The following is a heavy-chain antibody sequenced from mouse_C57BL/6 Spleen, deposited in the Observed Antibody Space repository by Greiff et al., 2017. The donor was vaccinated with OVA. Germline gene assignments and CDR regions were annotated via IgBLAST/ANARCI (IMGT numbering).Heavy chain of an antibody. V-gene: IGHV1-52*01. CDR1: GYTFTSYW. J-gene: IGHJ4*01. Sequence: QVQLKQPGAELVRPGSSVKLSCKASGYTFTSYWMHWVKQRPIQGLEWIGNIDPSDSETHYNQKFKDKATLTVDKSSSTAYMQLSSLTSEDSAVYYCARSWLLPYYYAMDYWGQGTSVTVSS. CDR2: IDPSDSET. CDR3: ARSWLLPYYYAMDY. D-gene: IGHD2-3*01.